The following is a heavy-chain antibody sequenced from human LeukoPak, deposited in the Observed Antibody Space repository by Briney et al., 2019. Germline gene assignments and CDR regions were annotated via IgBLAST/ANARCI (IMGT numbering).Heavy chain of an antibody. Sequence: SETLSLTCAVYGGSFSGYYWSWIRQPPGKGLEWIGEINHSGSTNYNPSLKSRVTISVDTSKNQFSLKLSSVTAADTAVYYCARDYGYYGSGSYFDYWGQGTLVTVSS. CDR3: ARDYGYYGSGSYFDY. V-gene: IGHV4-34*01. CDR2: INHSGST. CDR1: GGSFSGYY. D-gene: IGHD3-10*01. J-gene: IGHJ4*02.